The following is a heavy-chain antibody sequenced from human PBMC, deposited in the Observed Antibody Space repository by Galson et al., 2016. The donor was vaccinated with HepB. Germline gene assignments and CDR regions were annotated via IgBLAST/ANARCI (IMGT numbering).Heavy chain of an antibody. Sequence: SLRLSCAASRFTSRFTFSDYYMSWIRQAPGKGLEWVSYISGVGDTMYYADSVTGRFTISRDNAKNSLYLQMNSLRAEDTSVYYCATEDIVATTGIFDSSGQGTLVTVSS. CDR3: ATEDIVATTGIFDS. D-gene: IGHD5-12*01. CDR2: ISGVGDTM. J-gene: IGHJ4*02. V-gene: IGHV3-11*01. CDR1: RFTSRFTFSDYY.